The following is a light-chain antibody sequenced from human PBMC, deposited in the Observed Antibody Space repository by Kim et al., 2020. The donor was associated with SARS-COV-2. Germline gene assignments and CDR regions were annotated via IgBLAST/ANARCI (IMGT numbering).Light chain of an antibody. CDR3: QQYSSSPAT. V-gene: IGKV3-20*01. Sequence: EIVLTQSPGTLSLSPGERATLSCRASQSVSSNYLAWYQQKPGQAPRLLIYGASSRATGIPDRFSGSGSGTEFTLTITRLEPEDFAVYYCQQYSSSPATFGQGTKVDIK. J-gene: IGKJ1*01. CDR2: GAS. CDR1: QSVSSNY.